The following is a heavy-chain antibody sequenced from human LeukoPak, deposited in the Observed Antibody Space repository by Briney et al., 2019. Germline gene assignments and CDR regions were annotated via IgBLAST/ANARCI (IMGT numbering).Heavy chain of an antibody. Sequence: PSETLSLTCTVSGGSISSYYWSWIRQPPGKGLEWIGYIYYSGSTNYNPSLKSRVTISVDTSKNQFSLRLSSVTAADTAVYYCARDEGGNSPYFDYWGQGNLVTVSS. CDR3: ARDEGGNSPYFDY. CDR2: IYYSGST. J-gene: IGHJ4*02. V-gene: IGHV4-59*01. D-gene: IGHD1-26*01. CDR1: GGSISSYY.